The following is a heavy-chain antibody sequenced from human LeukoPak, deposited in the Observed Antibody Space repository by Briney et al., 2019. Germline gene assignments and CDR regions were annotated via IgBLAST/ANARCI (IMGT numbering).Heavy chain of an antibody. Sequence: SETLSLTCTVSGGSIISYYWSWIRQPPGKGLEWIGYIYYSGSTNYNPSLKSRVTISVDTSKNQFSLKLSSVTAADTAVYYCARDRAVAGISYYYGMDVWGQGTTVTVSS. V-gene: IGHV4-59*01. CDR3: ARDRAVAGISYYYGMDV. CDR1: GGSIISYY. J-gene: IGHJ6*02. CDR2: IYYSGST. D-gene: IGHD6-19*01.